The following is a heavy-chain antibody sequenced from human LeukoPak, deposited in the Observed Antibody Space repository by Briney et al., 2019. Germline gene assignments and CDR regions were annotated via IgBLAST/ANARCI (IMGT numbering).Heavy chain of an antibody. CDR1: GASISSSNYY. Sequence: SETLSLTCIVSGASISSSNYYWAWIRQPPGKGLEWIGSVYYSGSTYYNPSLKSRVTISVDTSKNQFSLKLSSVTAADTALYYCAKTRRYNWNDDIYFDYWGQGTLVTVSS. D-gene: IGHD1-1*01. CDR3: AKTRRYNWNDDIYFDY. V-gene: IGHV4-39*01. J-gene: IGHJ4*02. CDR2: VYYSGST.